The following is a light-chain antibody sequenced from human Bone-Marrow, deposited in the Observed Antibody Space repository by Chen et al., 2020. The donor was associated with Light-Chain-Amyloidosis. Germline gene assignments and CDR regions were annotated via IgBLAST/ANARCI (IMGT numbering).Light chain of an antibody. CDR2: AAS. J-gene: IGKJ4*01. CDR3: QQSYSTPLT. CDR1: QSISSY. Sequence: DIQMTQSPSCLSASLGDRVTITCRASQSISSYLNWYQQKPGKAPKLLIYAASSLQSGVPSRFSGSGSGTDFTLTISSLQPEDFATYYCQQSYSTPLTFGGGTKVEIK. V-gene: IGKV1-39*01.